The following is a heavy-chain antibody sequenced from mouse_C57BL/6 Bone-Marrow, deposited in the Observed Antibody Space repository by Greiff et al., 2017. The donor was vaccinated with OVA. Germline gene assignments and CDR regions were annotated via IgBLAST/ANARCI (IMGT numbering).Heavy chain of an antibody. D-gene: IGHD2-1*01. CDR3: ASLPLDY. CDR2: ISSGGSYT. V-gene: IGHV5-6*02. Sequence: DVKLVESGGDLVKPGGSLKLSCAASGFTFSSYGMSWVRQTPDKRLDWVATISSGGSYTYYPDSVKGRFTISRDNAKNTLYLQMSSLKSEDTAMYYCASLPLDYWGQGTTLTVSS. CDR1: GFTFSSYG. J-gene: IGHJ2*01.